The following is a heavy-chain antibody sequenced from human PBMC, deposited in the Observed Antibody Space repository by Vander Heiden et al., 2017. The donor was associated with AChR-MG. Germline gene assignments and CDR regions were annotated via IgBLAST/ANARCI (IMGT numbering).Heavy chain of an antibody. CDR3: TTSGSQTANGMDV. CDR2: VDPEDGQT. V-gene: IGHV1-69-2*01. CDR1: GYTRTDYY. Sequence: EVQLVQFGAEVTKPGATVKISCTVSGYTRTDYYMHWVQRAPGKGLEWMGLVDPEDGQTIYAEKFQGRVTITADTSTDTAYMELSSLRSEDTAVYYCTTSGSQTANGMDVWGRGTTVTVSS. J-gene: IGHJ6*02. D-gene: IGHD1-26*01.